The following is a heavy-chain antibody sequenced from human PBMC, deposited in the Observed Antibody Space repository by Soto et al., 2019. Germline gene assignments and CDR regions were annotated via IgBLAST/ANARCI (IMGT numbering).Heavy chain of an antibody. J-gene: IGHJ5*02. CDR2: ISAYNGNT. V-gene: IGHV1-18*01. CDR1: GYTFTSYG. CDR3: ARDNIADTLSGFDP. D-gene: IGHD6-13*01. Sequence: ASVKVSCKASGYTFTSYGISWVRHAPGQGLEWMGWISAYNGNTNYAQKLQGRVTMTTDTSTSTAYMELRSLRSDDTAVYYCARDNIADTLSGFDPWGQGTLVTVSS.